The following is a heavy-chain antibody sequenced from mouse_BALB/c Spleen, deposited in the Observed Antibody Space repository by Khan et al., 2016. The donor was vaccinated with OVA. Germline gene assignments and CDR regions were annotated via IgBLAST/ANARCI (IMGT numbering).Heavy chain of an antibody. CDR1: GYTFRNYG. Sequence: QIQLVQSGPELKKPGETVKISCKASGYTFRNYGMNWVEQAPGKGLKWMGWINTYTGEPTYADDFKGRFAFSLETSASTAYLQITNLKNEDTATYFCTRKEYGRYFDYWGQGTTLTVSS. CDR2: INTYTGEP. CDR3: TRKEYGRYFDY. J-gene: IGHJ2*01. D-gene: IGHD2-10*02. V-gene: IGHV9-3-1*01.